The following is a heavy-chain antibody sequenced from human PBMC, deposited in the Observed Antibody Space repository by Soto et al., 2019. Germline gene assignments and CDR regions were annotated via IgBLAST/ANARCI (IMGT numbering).Heavy chain of an antibody. V-gene: IGHV5-51*01. CDR3: ARPLFEHGPSIIREQTPFDY. CDR2: IYPGDSDT. CDR1: GYSFTSYW. J-gene: IGHJ4*02. D-gene: IGHD1-26*01. Sequence: GESLKISCKGSGYSFTSYWIGWVRQMPGKGLEWMGIIYPGDSDTRYSPSFQGQVTISADKSISTAYLQWSSLKASDTAMYYCARPLFEHGPSIIREQTPFDYWGQGTLVTVSS.